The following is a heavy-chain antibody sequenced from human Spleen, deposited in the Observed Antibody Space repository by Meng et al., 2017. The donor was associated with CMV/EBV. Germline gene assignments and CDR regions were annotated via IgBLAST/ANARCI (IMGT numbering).Heavy chain of an antibody. J-gene: IGHJ4*02. Sequence: GGSLRLSCVASEFTFSDYAMTWVRQAPGKGLEWVSSISSSGGTTQYADSVKGRFTISRDNSKNTLCLQMNSLRAEDTAVYYCAKRIADYWGQGTLVTVSS. CDR2: ISSSGGTT. CDR3: AKRIADY. D-gene: IGHD6-13*01. CDR1: EFTFSDYA. V-gene: IGHV3-23*01.